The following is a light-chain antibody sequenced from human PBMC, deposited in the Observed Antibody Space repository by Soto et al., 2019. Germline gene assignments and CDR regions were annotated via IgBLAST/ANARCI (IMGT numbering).Light chain of an antibody. Sequence: EIVMTQSPATLSESPGERATLSCRASQSVSSNLAWYQQKPGQAPRLLIYGASTRATGIPARFSGSGSGTEFTLTISSLQSEDFAVYYCQQYNNWLMYTFGQGTKVDIK. CDR2: GAS. J-gene: IGKJ2*01. CDR1: QSVSSN. CDR3: QQYNNWLMYT. V-gene: IGKV3-15*01.